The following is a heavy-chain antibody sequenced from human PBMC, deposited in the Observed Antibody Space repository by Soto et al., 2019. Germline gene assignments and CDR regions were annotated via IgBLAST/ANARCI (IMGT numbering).Heavy chain of an antibody. Sequence: SGPTLVNPTQTLTLTCTFSGFSLSTSGVGVGWTRQPPGKALEWLALIYWDDDKRYSPSLKSRLTITKDTSKNQVVLTMTNMDPVDTATYYCAHFPDAYCSGGSCYSDYWDQGTLVTVSS. CDR1: GFSLSTSGVG. V-gene: IGHV2-5*02. CDR3: AHFPDAYCSGGSCYSDY. CDR2: IYWDDDK. D-gene: IGHD2-15*01. J-gene: IGHJ4*02.